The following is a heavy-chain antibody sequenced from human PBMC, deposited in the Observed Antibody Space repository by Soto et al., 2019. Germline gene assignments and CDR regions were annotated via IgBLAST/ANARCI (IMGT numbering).Heavy chain of an antibody. Sequence: GGSLRLSCAASGFTFSSYAMHWVRQAPGKGLEWVAVISYDGSNKYYADSVKGRFTTSRDNSKNTLYLQMNSLRAEDTAVYYCARDRIVGATLSGWLDPWGQGTMVTVYS. J-gene: IGHJ5*02. CDR3: ARDRIVGATLSGWLDP. CDR2: ISYDGSNK. D-gene: IGHD1-26*01. V-gene: IGHV3-30-3*01. CDR1: GFTFSSYA.